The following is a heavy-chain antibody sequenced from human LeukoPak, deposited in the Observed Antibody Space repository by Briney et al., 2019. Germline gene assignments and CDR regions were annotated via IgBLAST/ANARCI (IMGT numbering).Heavy chain of an antibody. CDR3: ASGSGFGY. CDR2: ISYDGSNK. J-gene: IGHJ4*02. V-gene: IGHV3-30*04. CDR1: GFPFSSYA. Sequence: GGSLRLSCAASGFPFSSYAMHWVRQAPGKGLEWVAVISYDGSNKYYAAPGKGRFTISRDNSKNTLYLQMNSLRAGDTAVYYCASGSGFGYWGQGTLVTVSS. D-gene: IGHD6-19*01.